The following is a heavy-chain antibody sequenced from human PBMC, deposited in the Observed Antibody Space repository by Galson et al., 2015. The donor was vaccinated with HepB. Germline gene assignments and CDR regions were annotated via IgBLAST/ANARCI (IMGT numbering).Heavy chain of an antibody. CDR2: ISGSGGST. CDR3: TTLGSGWRGYDY. D-gene: IGHD6-19*01. V-gene: IGHV3-23*01. J-gene: IGHJ4*02. CDR1: GFTFNSYA. Sequence: SLRLSCAASGFTFNSYAMSWVRQAPGKGLEWVSAISGSGGSTYYADSVKGRFTISRDNSKNTLYLQMNSLRDEDTAVYYCTTLGSGWRGYDYWGQGTLVTVSS.